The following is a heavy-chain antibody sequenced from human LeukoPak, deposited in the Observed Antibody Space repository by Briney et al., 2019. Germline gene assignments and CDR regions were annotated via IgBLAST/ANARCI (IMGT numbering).Heavy chain of an antibody. CDR3: AKDRTVGASYWYFDL. J-gene: IGHJ2*01. D-gene: IGHD1-26*01. CDR1: GFTLSNFA. Sequence: PGRSLRLSCAASGFTLSNFAMSWVRQAPGKGLEWVSAVTTGGDNAYYTDSVKGRFTISRDNSKNTLYLQMNSLRAEDTAIYYCAKDRTVGASYWYFDLWGRGTLVTVSS. CDR2: VTTGGDNA. V-gene: IGHV3-23*01.